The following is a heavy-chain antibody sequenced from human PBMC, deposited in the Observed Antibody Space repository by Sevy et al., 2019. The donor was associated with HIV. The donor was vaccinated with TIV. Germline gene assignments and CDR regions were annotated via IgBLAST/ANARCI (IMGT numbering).Heavy chain of an antibody. CDR1: GFTFSNYA. D-gene: IGHD3-22*01. V-gene: IGHV3-23*01. CDR3: AGALYDSSGSFDALDI. Sequence: GESLKISCVASGFTFSNYAMNWVRQAPGKGLEWVSTIFRGGDGTYYAASVKGRFTISRDNSKDTVYLQLSSLRADDTAVYYCAGALYDSSGSFDALDIWGQGTMVTVSS. CDR2: IFRGGDGT. J-gene: IGHJ3*02.